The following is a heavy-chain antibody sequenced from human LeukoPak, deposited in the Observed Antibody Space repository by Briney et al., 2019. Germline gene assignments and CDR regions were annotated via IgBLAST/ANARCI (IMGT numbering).Heavy chain of an antibody. V-gene: IGHV4-30-2*01. Sequence: PSQTLSLTCTVSGGSISSGGYYRSWIRQPPGKGLEWIGYIYHSGSTYYNPSLKSRVTISVDRSKNQFSLKLSPVTAADTAVYYCARGGTDYYDIVTFDYWGQGTLVTVSS. CDR2: IYHSGST. CDR3: ARGGTDYYDIVTFDY. D-gene: IGHD3-22*01. CDR1: GGSISSGGYY. J-gene: IGHJ4*02.